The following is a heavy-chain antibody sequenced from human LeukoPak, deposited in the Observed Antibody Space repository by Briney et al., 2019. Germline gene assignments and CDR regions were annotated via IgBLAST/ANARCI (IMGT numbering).Heavy chain of an antibody. CDR1: GGTFSSYA. Sequence: ASAKVSCKASGGTFSSYAISWVRQAPGQGLEWMGRIIPIFGTANYAQKFQGRVTITADKSTSTAYMELSSLRSEDTAVYYCASLPKNYDSSGYYNAFDIWGQGTMVTVSS. CDR3: ASLPKNYDSSGYYNAFDI. D-gene: IGHD3-22*01. CDR2: IIPIFGTA. J-gene: IGHJ3*02. V-gene: IGHV1-69*06.